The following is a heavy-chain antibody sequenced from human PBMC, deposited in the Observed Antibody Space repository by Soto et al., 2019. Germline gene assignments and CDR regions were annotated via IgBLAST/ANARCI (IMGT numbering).Heavy chain of an antibody. CDR3: ARKYSSSSPSDS. J-gene: IGHJ4*02. Sequence: ASVKVSCKASGYIFTSHYMHWVRQAPGQGLEWMGVINPTGGSTSYAQKFQGRVTMTRDTSTSTVYMELSSLRSEDTAVYYCARKYSSSSPSDSWGQGTLVTVST. D-gene: IGHD6-6*01. V-gene: IGHV1-46*01. CDR2: INPTGGST. CDR1: GYIFTSHY.